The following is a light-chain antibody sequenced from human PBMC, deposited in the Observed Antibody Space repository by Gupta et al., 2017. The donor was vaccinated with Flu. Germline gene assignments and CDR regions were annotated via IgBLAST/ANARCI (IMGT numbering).Light chain of an antibody. V-gene: IGLV2-18*02. Sequence: QSALTQPPSVSGSPGQSVTISCTGTSSDVASYDRVCWYQQPPGTTPKLMIYEVYHRPSGVPDRFSGSKSGNTASLTISGLQAEDEADYYCSSYTSSNTWGFGGGTKMTVL. CDR3: SSYTSSNTWG. J-gene: IGLJ3*02. CDR1: SSDVASYDR. CDR2: EVY.